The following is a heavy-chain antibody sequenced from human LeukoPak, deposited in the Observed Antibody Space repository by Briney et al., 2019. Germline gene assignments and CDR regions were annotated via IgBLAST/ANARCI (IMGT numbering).Heavy chain of an antibody. CDR1: GFTLSDYY. CDR2: ISGSGSVL. V-gene: IGHV3-11*01. Sequence: GGSLRLSCVACGFTLSDYYMNWIRQAPGRGLEGVSYISGSGSVLYYADSVKGRFTISRDNAKNSLYLQMNSLRAEDTAVYYCARSIGSYYTMDVWGQGTTVTVSS. J-gene: IGHJ6*02. CDR3: ARSIGSYYTMDV. D-gene: IGHD3-22*01.